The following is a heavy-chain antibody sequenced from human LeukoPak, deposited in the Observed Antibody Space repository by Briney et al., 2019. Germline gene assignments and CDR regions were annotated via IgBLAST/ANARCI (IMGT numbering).Heavy chain of an antibody. CDR3: ARPPDLAATGY. D-gene: IGHD2-15*01. Sequence: SETLSLTCAVYGGSFSGYYWSWIRQPPGKGLEWIGEINHSGSTNYNPSLKSRVTISVDTSKNQFSLKLSSVTAADTAVYYCARPPDLAATGYWGQGILVIVSS. V-gene: IGHV4-34*01. J-gene: IGHJ4*02. CDR1: GGSFSGYY. CDR2: INHSGST.